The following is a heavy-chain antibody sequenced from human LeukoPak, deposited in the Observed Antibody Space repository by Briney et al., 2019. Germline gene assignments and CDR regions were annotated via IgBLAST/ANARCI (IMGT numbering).Heavy chain of an antibody. CDR2: IYYSGST. J-gene: IGHJ4*02. CDR1: GGSISSYY. CDR3: ARFAYCGGHCWYYFDY. Sequence: PSETLSLTCTVSGGSISSYYWSWIRQPPGKGLEWIGYIYYSGSTNYNPSLKSRVTISVDTSKNQFSLELSSVTAADTAVYYCARFAYCGGHCWYYFDYWGQGSLVTVSS. D-gene: IGHD2-21*02. V-gene: IGHV4-59*01.